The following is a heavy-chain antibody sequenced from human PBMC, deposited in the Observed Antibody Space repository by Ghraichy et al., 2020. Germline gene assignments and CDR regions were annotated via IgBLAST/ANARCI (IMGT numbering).Heavy chain of an antibody. CDR3: ARATIRDGMDV. J-gene: IGHJ6*02. CDR2: IDHSGST. Sequence: SETLSLTCAVYGGSFSCYHWTWIRQPPGKGLECIGEIDHSGSTNHNPSLRSRVTMSIDTSRNQFSLKLSYVTAADTAVYYCARATIRDGMDVWGQGTTVTVSS. CDR1: GGSFSCYH. V-gene: IGHV4-34*01. D-gene: IGHD5-12*01.